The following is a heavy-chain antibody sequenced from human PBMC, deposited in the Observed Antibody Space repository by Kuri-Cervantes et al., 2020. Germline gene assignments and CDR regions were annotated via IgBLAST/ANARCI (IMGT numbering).Heavy chain of an antibody. V-gene: IGHV1-69*05. CDR3: AGELYYYDSSGYFFGH. CDR1: GGTFSSYA. Sequence: SVKVSCKASGGTFSSYAISWVRQAPGQGLEWMGGIIPIFGTANYAQKFQGRVTITTDESTSTAYMELSSLGSEDTAVYYCAGELYYYDSSGYFFGHWGQGTLVTVSS. D-gene: IGHD3-22*01. CDR2: IIPIFGTA. J-gene: IGHJ4*02.